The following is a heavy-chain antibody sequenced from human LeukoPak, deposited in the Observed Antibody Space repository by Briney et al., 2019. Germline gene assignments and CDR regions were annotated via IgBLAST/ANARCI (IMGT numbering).Heavy chain of an antibody. J-gene: IGHJ5*02. CDR1: GGSISSSRYY. V-gene: IGHV4-30-4*08. CDR2: IYYSGST. CDR3: ARGPEGAVTTFVS. Sequence: PSETLSLTCTVSGGSISSSRYYWGWIRQPPGKGLEWIGYIYYSGSTYYNPSLKSRVTISVDTSKNQFSLKLSSVTAADTAVYYCARGPEGAVTTFVSWGQGTLVTVSS. D-gene: IGHD2/OR15-2a*01.